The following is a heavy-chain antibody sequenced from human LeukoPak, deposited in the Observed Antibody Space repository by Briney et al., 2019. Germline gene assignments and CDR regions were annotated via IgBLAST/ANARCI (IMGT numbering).Heavy chain of an antibody. CDR3: ARDRSTDFWSGYYTNYFDY. J-gene: IGHJ4*02. Sequence: PGGSLRLSCAASGFTFSSYEMNWVRQAPGKGLEWVSYISSSSSTIYYADSVKGRFTISRDNAKNSLYLQMNSLRAEDTAVYYCARDRSTDFWSGYYTNYFDYWGQGTLVTVSS. D-gene: IGHD3-3*01. CDR2: ISSSSSTI. V-gene: IGHV3-48*01. CDR1: GFTFSSYE.